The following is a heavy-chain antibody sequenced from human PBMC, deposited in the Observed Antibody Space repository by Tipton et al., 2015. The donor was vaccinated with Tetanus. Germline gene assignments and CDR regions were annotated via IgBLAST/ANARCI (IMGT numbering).Heavy chain of an antibody. CDR2: IYTSEST. J-gene: IGHJ6*02. CDR3: ARMQRYGMDV. D-gene: IGHD6-25*01. Sequence: PGLVKPSETLSLTCTVVSGDPISSHYWSWIRQSAGKGLEWIGRIYTSESTNYNPSLKSRLTMSVDTSKNQFSLRLNSVTAADTAVYYCARMQRYGMDVWGQGTTVTVSS. CDR1: GDPISSHY. V-gene: IGHV4-4*07.